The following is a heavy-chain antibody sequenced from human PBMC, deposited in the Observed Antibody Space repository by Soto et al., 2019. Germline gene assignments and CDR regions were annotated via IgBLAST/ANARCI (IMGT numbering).Heavy chain of an antibody. Sequence: SETLSLTCTVSGGSISSYYWSWIRQPPGKGLEWIGYIYYSGSTNYNPSLKSRVTISVDTSKNQFSLKLSSVTAADTAVYYCARHYADDTAMVDYYYYYMDVWGKGTTVTVSS. V-gene: IGHV4-59*08. CDR2: IYYSGST. J-gene: IGHJ6*03. CDR3: ARHYADDTAMVDYYYYYMDV. CDR1: GGSISSYY. D-gene: IGHD5-18*01.